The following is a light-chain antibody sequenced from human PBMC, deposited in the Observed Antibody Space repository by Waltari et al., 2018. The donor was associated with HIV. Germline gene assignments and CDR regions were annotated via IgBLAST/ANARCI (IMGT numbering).Light chain of an antibody. Sequence: SYDLTQPPSVSVALGQTAMITCGGNNIGSKIVHWYQQKPGQAPVLVIYRDNNRPSGIPERFSGSNSGNTATLTISRAQAEDEADYYCQVWDKFGGGTKLTVL. CDR2: RDN. CDR1: NIGSKI. CDR3: QVWDK. V-gene: IGLV3-9*01. J-gene: IGLJ2*01.